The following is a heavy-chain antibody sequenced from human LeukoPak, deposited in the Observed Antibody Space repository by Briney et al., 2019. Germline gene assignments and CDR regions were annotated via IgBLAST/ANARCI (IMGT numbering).Heavy chain of an antibody. V-gene: IGHV3-9*01. CDR1: GFIFNNYA. J-gene: IGHJ4*02. Sequence: GGSLRLSCAGSGFIFNNYAMHWVRQPPGKGLEWVSGISWNSGSIDYADSVKGRFTISRDNAKNSLYLQMNSLRDEDTAVYYCARGFLEWSFDYWGQGTLVTVSS. CDR3: ARGFLEWSFDY. CDR2: ISWNSGSI. D-gene: IGHD3-3*01.